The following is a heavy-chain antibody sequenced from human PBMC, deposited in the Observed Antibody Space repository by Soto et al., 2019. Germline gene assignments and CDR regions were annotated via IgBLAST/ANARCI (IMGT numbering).Heavy chain of an antibody. CDR3: ARVVMTTVPASYYYGMDV. J-gene: IGHJ6*02. D-gene: IGHD4-4*01. CDR1: GGTFSSYA. CDR2: IIPFIGTA. Sequence: SVKVSCKASGGTFSSYAISSLLQAPGQVLEWMGRIIPFIGTANYAQKFQGRVTITADESTSTAYMELTSLRSEDTAVYYCARVVMTTVPASYYYGMDVWGQGTTVTVSS. V-gene: IGHV1-69*11.